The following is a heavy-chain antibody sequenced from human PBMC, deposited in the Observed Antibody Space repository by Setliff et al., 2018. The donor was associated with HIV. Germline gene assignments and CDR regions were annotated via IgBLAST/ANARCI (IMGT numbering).Heavy chain of an antibody. Sequence: ASVKVSCKTSWYSFTTYYMHWVRQAPGQGLEWVGIFNPSGDRTISAQKFQDRVTMTSDTSTSTVYMELSSLRFEDTAVYYCARAYYDSVWGNDRYRFYYFDYWGQGTLVNVSS. CDR1: WYSFTTYY. CDR3: ARAYYDSVWGNDRYRFYYFDY. V-gene: IGHV1-46*01. CDR2: FNPSGDRT. D-gene: IGHD3-16*02. J-gene: IGHJ4*02.